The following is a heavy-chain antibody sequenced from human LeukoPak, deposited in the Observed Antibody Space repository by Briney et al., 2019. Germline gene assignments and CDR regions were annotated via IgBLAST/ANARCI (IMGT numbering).Heavy chain of an antibody. J-gene: IGHJ4*02. CDR3: AKLRDPHYYDSSGYYSGFDY. D-gene: IGHD3-22*01. Sequence: GGSLRLSCAASGFNFSSYDMHWVRQAPGKGLEWVAFIRFDGSNKYYADSLKGRFTISRDSSKNTLYLQMNSLRAEDTAVYYCAKLRDPHYYDSSGYYSGFDYWGQGTLVTVSS. CDR1: GFNFSSYD. V-gene: IGHV3-30*02. CDR2: IRFDGSNK.